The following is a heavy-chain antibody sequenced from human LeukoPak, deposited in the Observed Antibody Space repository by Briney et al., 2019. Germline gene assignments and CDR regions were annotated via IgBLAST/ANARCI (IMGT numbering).Heavy chain of an antibody. V-gene: IGHV4-34*01. Sequence: SETLSLTCAVYGGSFSGYYWSWIRQPPGKGLEWIGEINHSGSTNYNPSLKSRVTISVDTSKNQFSLKLSSVTAADTAVYYCARHSIAPARRGVVLIYWGQGTLVTVSS. J-gene: IGHJ4*02. CDR2: INHSGST. D-gene: IGHD3-3*01. CDR1: GGSFSGYY. CDR3: ARHSIAPARRGVVLIY.